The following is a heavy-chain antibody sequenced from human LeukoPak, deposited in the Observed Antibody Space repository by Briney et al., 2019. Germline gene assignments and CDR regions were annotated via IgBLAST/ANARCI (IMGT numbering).Heavy chain of an antibody. CDR2: IQFDGSSK. Sequence: PGGSLRLSCAASGFTFSTYAMHWVRQAPGKGLEWVAFIQFDGSSKYYADSVKGRFTISRDNSNNTLYLQMNSLRAEDTAVYYCAKGDTSWGQGTLVTVSS. V-gene: IGHV3-30*02. D-gene: IGHD2/OR15-2a*01. J-gene: IGHJ4*02. CDR3: AKGDTS. CDR1: GFTFSTYA.